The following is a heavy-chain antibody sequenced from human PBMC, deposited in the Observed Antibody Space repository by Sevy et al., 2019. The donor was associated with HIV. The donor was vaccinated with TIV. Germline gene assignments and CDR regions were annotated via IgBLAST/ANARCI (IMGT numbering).Heavy chain of an antibody. V-gene: IGHV5-51*01. CDR2: IYPGDSDT. D-gene: IGHD6-13*01. CDR1: GYSFTSYW. J-gene: IGHJ6*02. Sequence: GESLKISCKGSGYSFTSYWIGWVRQMPGKGLEWMGIIYPGDSDTRYSPSFQGQVTISADKSISTAYLQWSSLKASDTAMYYCARQLYSSSCDYYYYYYGMDVWGQGTTVTVSS. CDR3: ARQLYSSSCDYYYYYYGMDV.